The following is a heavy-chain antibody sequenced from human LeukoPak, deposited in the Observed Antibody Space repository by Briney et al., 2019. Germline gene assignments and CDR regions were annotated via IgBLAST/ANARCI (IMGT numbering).Heavy chain of an antibody. J-gene: IGHJ5*02. CDR2: IIPNVGKA. V-gene: IGHV1-69*13. CDR3: ARALQKYLWIGSVPNWFDP. Sequence: PGASVTVSCKASGGTFSSYAISWVRQAPGHGLEWMGGIIPNVGKANYAQNFQGRVTITADESTSTAYMELSSLRSEDTAVYYCARALQKYLWIGSVPNWFDPWGQGTLVTVSS. CDR1: GGTFSSYA. D-gene: IGHD3-10*01.